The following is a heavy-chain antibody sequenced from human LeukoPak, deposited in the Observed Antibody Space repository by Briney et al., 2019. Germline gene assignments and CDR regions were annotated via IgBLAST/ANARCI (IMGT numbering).Heavy chain of an antibody. Sequence: GGSLRLSCAASRFAFSSHGMHWVRQAPGKGLEWVAVIWYDGSNKYYADSVKGRFTISRDNSKNTLYLQMSSLRVEDTAVYYCARDTFGGDCDRGADYWGQGTPVTVSS. J-gene: IGHJ4*02. D-gene: IGHD2-21*02. CDR2: IWYDGSNK. CDR3: ARDTFGGDCDRGADY. V-gene: IGHV3-33*01. CDR1: RFAFSSHG.